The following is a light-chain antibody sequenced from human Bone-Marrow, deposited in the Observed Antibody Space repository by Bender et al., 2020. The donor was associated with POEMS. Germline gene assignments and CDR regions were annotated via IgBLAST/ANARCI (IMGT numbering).Light chain of an antibody. Sequence: QSALTQPASVSGSPGQSITISCTGTSSDVGSHNLVSWYRQHPGKAPKLMIYEGSKRPSGVSNRFSGSKSGNTASLTISGLQAEDEADYYCAAWDDSLNGWVFGGGTKLTVL. CDR3: AAWDDSLNGWV. J-gene: IGLJ3*02. CDR1: SSDVGSHNL. CDR2: EGS. V-gene: IGLV2-23*01.